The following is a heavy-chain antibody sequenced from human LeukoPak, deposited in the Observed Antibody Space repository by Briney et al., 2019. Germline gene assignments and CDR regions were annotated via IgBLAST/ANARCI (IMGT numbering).Heavy chain of an antibody. D-gene: IGHD6-6*01. CDR1: GGSYSGYY. J-gene: IGHJ6*03. Sequence: SETLPLTCAVHGGSYSGYYWSWIRQPPGKGLEWIGESNHSGSTNYNPSLKSRVTISVDTSKNQFSLKLSSVTAADTAVYYCARGGIKIAARPRPRDYYYYMDVWGKGTTVTVSS. CDR3: ARGGIKIAARPRPRDYYYYMDV. V-gene: IGHV4-34*01. CDR2: SNHSGST.